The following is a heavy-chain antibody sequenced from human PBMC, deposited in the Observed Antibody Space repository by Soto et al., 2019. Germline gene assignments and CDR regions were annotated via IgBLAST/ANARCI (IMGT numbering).Heavy chain of an antibody. CDR1: GFTFSSYA. Sequence: GSLRLSCAASGFTFSSYAMSWVRQAPGKGLEWVSAISGSGGSTYYADSVKGRFTISRDNSKNTLYLQMNSLRAEDTAVYYCAKDPIPGSGSYSDAFDIWGQGTMVTVSS. CDR3: AKDPIPGSGSYSDAFDI. D-gene: IGHD1-26*01. CDR2: ISGSGGST. V-gene: IGHV3-23*01. J-gene: IGHJ3*02.